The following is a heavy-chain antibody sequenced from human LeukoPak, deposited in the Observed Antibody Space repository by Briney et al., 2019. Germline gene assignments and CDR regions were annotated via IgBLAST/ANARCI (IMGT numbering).Heavy chain of an antibody. J-gene: IGHJ6*02. D-gene: IGHD4-17*01. CDR3: ARQPPPTVTVYYGMDV. CDR2: IIPIFGTA. V-gene: IGHV1-69*06. CDR1: GGTFSSYA. Sequence: GASVKVSCKASGGTFSSYAISWVRQAPGQGLEWMGGIIPIFGTANYAQKFQGRVTITADKSTSTAYMELSSLRSEDTAVYYCARQPPPTVTVYYGMDVWGQGTTVTVSS.